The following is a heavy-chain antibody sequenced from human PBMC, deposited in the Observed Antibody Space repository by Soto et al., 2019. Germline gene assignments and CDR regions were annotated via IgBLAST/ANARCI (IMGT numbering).Heavy chain of an antibody. CDR1: GYTFTSYA. D-gene: IGHD2-2*01. CDR2: INAGNGNT. J-gene: IGHJ6*02. CDR3: ASRGDCSSTSCREPFYYYYGMDV. V-gene: IGHV1-3*01. Sequence: GASVKVSCKASGYTFTSYAMHWVRQAPGQRLEWMGWINAGNGNTKYSQKFQGRVTITRDTSASTAYMELSSLRSEDTAVYYCASRGDCSSTSCREPFYYYYGMDVWGQGTTVTVSS.